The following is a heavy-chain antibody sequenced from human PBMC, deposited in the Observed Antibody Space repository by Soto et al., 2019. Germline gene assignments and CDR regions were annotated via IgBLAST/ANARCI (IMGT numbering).Heavy chain of an antibody. V-gene: IGHV1-2*02. D-gene: IGHD2-8*02. Sequence: HEHLVQSGAEVKRPGASLKVSCKASGYSFTGYYIHWVRQATGQGLEWMGWINPDSGATNYAQNFQGRVTLTSDTSISTASMDLTSLTSDDTAVYYCARGDYGTGGYPFPYFDYWGQGTLFIVSS. J-gene: IGHJ4*02. CDR3: ARGDYGTGGYPFPYFDY. CDR1: GYSFTGYY. CDR2: INPDSGAT.